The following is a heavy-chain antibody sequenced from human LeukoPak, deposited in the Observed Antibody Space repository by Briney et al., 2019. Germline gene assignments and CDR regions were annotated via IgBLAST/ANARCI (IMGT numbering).Heavy chain of an antibody. CDR2: MYPGDSYT. D-gene: IGHD3-10*01. CDR1: GYRFNNNC. J-gene: IGHJ4*02. V-gene: IGHV5-51*01. Sequence: GESLKISCKASGYRFNNNCIGWVRQMPGKGLEWMGIMYPGDSYTRYSPSFQGQVTISADKSISTAYLQWSSLKVSDTAMYYCARTGKVDGSGTYYADYWGPGTLVTVSS. CDR3: ARTGKVDGSGTYYADY.